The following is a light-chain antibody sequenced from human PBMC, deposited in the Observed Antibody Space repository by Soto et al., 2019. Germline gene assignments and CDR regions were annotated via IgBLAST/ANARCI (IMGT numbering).Light chain of an antibody. CDR2: KAS. V-gene: IGKV1-5*03. CDR1: QSINNW. J-gene: IGKJ1*01. CDR3: QHYDDYSRT. Sequence: DIQMTQSPSTLSSSIGDRVTITCRASQSINNWLAWYQQRPGKAPKTLIYKASSLETGVPSRFSGSGSGTEFTLTISGLQPDDFATYYCQHYDDYSRTFGQGTKVDI.